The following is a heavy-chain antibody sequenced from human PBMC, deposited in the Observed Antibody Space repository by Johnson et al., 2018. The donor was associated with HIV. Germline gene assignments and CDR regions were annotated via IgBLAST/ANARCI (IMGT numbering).Heavy chain of an antibody. CDR3: ARGGSSGYYIFRAFDI. D-gene: IGHD3-22*01. J-gene: IGHJ3*02. V-gene: IGHV3-23*04. CDR1: GFTFSSYA. CDR2: ISGSGSNT. Sequence: VQLVESGGGLVQPGGSLRLSCAASGFTFSSYAMSWVRQAPGKGLERVSIISGSGSNTYYADSVKGRFTISRDNSKNTLYLQMNSLRAEDTAVYYCARGGSSGYYIFRAFDIWGQGTMVTVSS.